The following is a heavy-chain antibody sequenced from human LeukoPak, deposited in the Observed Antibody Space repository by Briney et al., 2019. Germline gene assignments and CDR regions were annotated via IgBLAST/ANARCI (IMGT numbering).Heavy chain of an antibody. Sequence: GESLKISCKGSGYSFPTYWIGWVRQMPGKGLGWMGIIYPADSDTRYGPSFQGQVTISADKSITTAYLQWTSLKASDTAMYYCARLTGTQYYFDYWGQGALVTVSS. CDR3: ARLTGTQYYFDY. CDR2: IYPADSDT. D-gene: IGHD2-8*02. V-gene: IGHV5-51*01. J-gene: IGHJ4*02. CDR1: GYSFPTYW.